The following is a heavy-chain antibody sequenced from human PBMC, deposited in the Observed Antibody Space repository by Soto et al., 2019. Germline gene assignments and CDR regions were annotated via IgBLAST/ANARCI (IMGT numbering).Heavy chain of an antibody. J-gene: IGHJ5*02. CDR2: IYYSGRT. CDR1: GGSISSYY. Sequence: SETLSLTCTVSGGSISSYYWSWIRQPPGKGLEWIGYIYYSGRTNYNPSLKSRVTISVDTSKNQFSLKLSSVTAADTAVYYCARDTEGKNWFDPWGQGTLVTVSS. CDR3: ARDTEGKNWFDP. V-gene: IGHV4-59*01.